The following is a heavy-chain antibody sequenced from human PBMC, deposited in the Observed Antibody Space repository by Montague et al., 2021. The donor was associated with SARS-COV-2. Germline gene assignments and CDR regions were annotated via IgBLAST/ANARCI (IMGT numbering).Heavy chain of an antibody. D-gene: IGHD6-25*01. CDR3: ANFRRTQRLFWNLYDGMDV. Sequence: SETLSLTCTVSGGSISSSSYYWGWIRQPPGRGLPWIGHICFSGSTTYDTSLYSRVTITLDTSKNHFTLRLCSVTAADTAVYYCANFRRTQRLFWNLYDGMDVWGQGTTVTVSS. J-gene: IGHJ6*02. CDR2: ICFSGST. CDR1: GGSISSSSYY. V-gene: IGHV4-61*05.